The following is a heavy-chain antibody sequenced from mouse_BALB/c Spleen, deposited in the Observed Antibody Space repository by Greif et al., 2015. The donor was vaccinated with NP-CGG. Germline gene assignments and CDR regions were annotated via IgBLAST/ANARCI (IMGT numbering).Heavy chain of an antibody. Sequence: VQLQQSGPELVKPGASVKISCKASGYAFSSSWMNWVKQRPGQGLEWIGRIYPGDGDTNYNGKFKGKATLTADKSPSTAYMQLSSLTSVDSAVYFCARSSRYDGGDFDYWGQGTTLTVSS. D-gene: IGHD2-14*01. CDR2: IYPGDGDT. CDR3: ARSSRYDGGDFDY. CDR1: GYAFSSSW. V-gene: IGHV1-82*01. J-gene: IGHJ2*01.